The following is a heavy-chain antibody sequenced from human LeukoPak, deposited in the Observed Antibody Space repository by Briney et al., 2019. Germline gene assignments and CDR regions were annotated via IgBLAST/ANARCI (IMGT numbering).Heavy chain of an antibody. V-gene: IGHV3-21*01. Sequence: GGSLRLSCAASGFTFSSYSMNWVRQAPGKGLEWVSSISSSSSYIYYADSVKGRFTISRDNAKNSLYLQMNSLRAEDTAVYDCARVEYCSSTSCPWDYWGQGTLVTVSS. CDR2: ISSSSSYI. D-gene: IGHD2-2*01. J-gene: IGHJ4*02. CDR3: ARVEYCSSTSCPWDY. CDR1: GFTFSSYS.